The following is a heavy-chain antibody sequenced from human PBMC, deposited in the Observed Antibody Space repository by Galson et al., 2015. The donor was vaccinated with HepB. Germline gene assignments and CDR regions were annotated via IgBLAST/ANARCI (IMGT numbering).Heavy chain of an antibody. D-gene: IGHD3-22*01. CDR3: AREMGYYYDSSGYYAGDY. CDR2: IKQDGSEK. CDR1: GFTFSSYW. V-gene: IGHV3-7*01. Sequence: SLRLSCAASGFTFSSYWMSWVRQAPGKGLEWVANIKQDGSEKYYVDSVKGRFTISRDNAKNSLYLQMNSLRAEDTAVYYCAREMGYYYDSSGYYAGDYWGQGTLVTVSS. J-gene: IGHJ4*02.